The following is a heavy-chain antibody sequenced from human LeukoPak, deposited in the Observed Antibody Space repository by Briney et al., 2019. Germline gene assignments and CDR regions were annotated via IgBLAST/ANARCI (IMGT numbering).Heavy chain of an antibody. Sequence: GASVKVSCKPSGNTFSSFAISWVRQAPGQGLEWMGRIIPILDMTNYAQKFQGRITITADKSTTTAYMELRRLTSEDTAVYYCAGDRGDGYSLGDFDYWGQGTLVTVSS. CDR3: AGDRGDGYSLGDFDY. V-gene: IGHV1-69*04. J-gene: IGHJ4*02. CDR1: GNTFSSFA. CDR2: IIPILDMT. D-gene: IGHD5-24*01.